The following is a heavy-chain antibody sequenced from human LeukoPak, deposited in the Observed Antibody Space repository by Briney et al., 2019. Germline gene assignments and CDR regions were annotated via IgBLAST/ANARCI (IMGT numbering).Heavy chain of an antibody. CDR3: ARSGQWELSDY. J-gene: IGHJ4*02. Sequence: SETLSLTCTVSGVSISSYYWSWIRQPPGKGLEWIGYIYYTGSTNYNPSLKSRVTISIDTSKNQFSLKLSSVTAADTAVYYCARSGQWELSDYWGQGTLVTVSS. CDR2: IYYTGST. CDR1: GVSISSYY. V-gene: IGHV4-59*01. D-gene: IGHD1-26*01.